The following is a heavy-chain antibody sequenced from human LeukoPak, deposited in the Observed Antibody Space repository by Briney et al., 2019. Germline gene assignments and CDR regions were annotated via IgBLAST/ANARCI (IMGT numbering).Heavy chain of an antibody. V-gene: IGHV1-2*02. CDR2: INPNSGGT. Sequence: ASVPVSCKASGYTLTGYYMHWVRQAPGQGREWMGWINPNSGGTNYAQKLQGRVTMTRDTSISTAYMELSRLRSDDTAVYYCAREACGSYFSWFDPWGQGTLVTVSS. J-gene: IGHJ5*02. CDR1: GYTLTGYY. CDR3: AREACGSYFSWFDP. D-gene: IGHD1-26*01.